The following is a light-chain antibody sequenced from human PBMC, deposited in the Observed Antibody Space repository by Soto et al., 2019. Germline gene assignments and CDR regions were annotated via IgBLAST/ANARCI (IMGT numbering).Light chain of an antibody. CDR2: AAS. CDR3: QQLNSYPIT. Sequence: IQLSQSPSSLSASVGDRVTITCRASQGINTFLAWYQQKAGKAPQLLIYAASTLQSGVPSRFSGIGSGTDFTLTSSSLQSEDFATYYCQQLNSYPITFGQGTRLEI. CDR1: QGINTF. V-gene: IGKV1-9*01. J-gene: IGKJ5*01.